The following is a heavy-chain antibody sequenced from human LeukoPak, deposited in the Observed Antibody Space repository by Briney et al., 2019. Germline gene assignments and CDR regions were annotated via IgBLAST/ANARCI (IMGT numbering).Heavy chain of an antibody. J-gene: IGHJ4*02. V-gene: IGHV3-23*01. CDR3: AKKGSRTIATGGFDC. CDR1: GFTFSSYT. Sequence: GGSLRLSCAASGFTFSSYTMSWVRQAPGKGLEWISTISGSGSTTYYGDSVKGRFTISRDSSKNTLDLQMNSLRAEDTAVYYCAKKGSRTIATGGFDCWGQGTLVIVSS. D-gene: IGHD6-13*01. CDR2: ISGSGSTT.